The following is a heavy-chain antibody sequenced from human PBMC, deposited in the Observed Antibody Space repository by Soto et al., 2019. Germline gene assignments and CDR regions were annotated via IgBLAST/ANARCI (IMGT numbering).Heavy chain of an antibody. CDR2: INSDGSST. CDR3: ARGSYSSGWYDYFDY. CDR1: GFTFSSYW. V-gene: IGHV3-74*01. D-gene: IGHD6-19*01. J-gene: IGHJ4*02. Sequence: GGSLRLSCAASGFTFSSYWMHWVRQGPGKGLVWVSRINSDGSSTSYADSVKGRFTISRDNAKNTLYLQMNSLRAEDTAVYYCARGSYSSGWYDYFDYWGQGTLVTVSS.